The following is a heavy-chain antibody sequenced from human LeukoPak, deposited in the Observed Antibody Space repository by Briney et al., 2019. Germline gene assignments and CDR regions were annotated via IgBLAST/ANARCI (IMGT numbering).Heavy chain of an antibody. CDR2: LVYDERSD. D-gene: IGHD6-19*01. V-gene: IGHV3-33*05. Sequence: GGCLRLSCAATEVPFSSYGLHWVRQAPCKGLEWVARLVYDERSDYANSVKGRFSISRDNSKNTLFLDMSDLRVEDTAVYYCARDLSAAFDFWGQGVLVTVST. CDR1: EVPFSSYG. J-gene: IGHJ4*02. CDR3: ARDLSAAFDF.